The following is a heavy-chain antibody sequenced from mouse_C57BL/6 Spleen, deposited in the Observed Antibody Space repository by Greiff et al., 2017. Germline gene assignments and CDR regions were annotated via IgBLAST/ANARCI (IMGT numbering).Heavy chain of an antibody. J-gene: IGHJ4*01. CDR2: ISDGGSYT. D-gene: IGHD2-5*01. V-gene: IGHV5-4*03. Sequence: EVMLVESGGGLVKPGGSLKLSCAASGFTFSSYAMSWVRQTPEKRLEWVATISDGGSYTYYPDNVKGRFTISRDNAKNNLYLQMSHLKSEDTAMYYCARAHSNYVNYYAMDYWGQGTSVTVSS. CDR1: GFTFSSYA. CDR3: ARAHSNYVNYYAMDY.